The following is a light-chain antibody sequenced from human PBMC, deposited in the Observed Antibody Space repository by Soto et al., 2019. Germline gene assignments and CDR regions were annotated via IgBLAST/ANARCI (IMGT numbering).Light chain of an antibody. V-gene: IGKV3-20*01. CDR2: RTS. J-gene: IGKJ1*01. Sequence: EVVLTQSPGTLSLSPGEEATLSCRASQSVISGDLAWYQQKPGQAPRLLLYRTSSRVTGVPDRFSGSGSGTAFSLTISRLEPEDFAVYYCHQYGNFPRTFGQGTKVEIK. CDR1: QSVISGD. CDR3: HQYGNFPRT.